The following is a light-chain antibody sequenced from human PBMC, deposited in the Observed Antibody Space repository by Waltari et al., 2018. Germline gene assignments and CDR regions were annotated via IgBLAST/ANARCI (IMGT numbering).Light chain of an antibody. CDR2: RND. CDR1: SSNIGNNV. Sequence: QSVLTQPPSASATPGQGVIISCSGSSSNIGNNVVHWYQQLPGKAPKLLIYRNDQRPSGVPARFSGSKSGTSASLAINGLQSEDEADYYCAAWDDSLRGHWVFGGGTKVTVL. J-gene: IGLJ3*02. CDR3: AAWDDSLRGHWV. V-gene: IGLV1-44*01.